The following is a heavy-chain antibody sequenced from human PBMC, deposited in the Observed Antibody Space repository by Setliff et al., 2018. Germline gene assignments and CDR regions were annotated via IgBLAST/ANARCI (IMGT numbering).Heavy chain of an antibody. CDR2: INHSGST. CDR1: GGSFSGYY. Sequence: SETLSLTCAVYGGSFSGYYWSWIRQPPGKGLEWIGEINHSGSTNYNPSLKSRVTISVNTSKNQFSLKLSSVTAADTAVYYCARRSEYPRRLGSFDYWAQGTLVTVSS. J-gene: IGHJ4*02. V-gene: IGHV4-34*01. CDR3: ARRSEYPRRLGSFDY. D-gene: IGHD2-2*01.